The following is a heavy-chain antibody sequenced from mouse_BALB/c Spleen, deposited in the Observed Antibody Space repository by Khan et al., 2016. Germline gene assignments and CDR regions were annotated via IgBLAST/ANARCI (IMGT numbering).Heavy chain of an antibody. CDR2: IRLQSNNYAT. CDR3: TRPFAY. J-gene: IGHJ3*01. CDR1: GFTFNNYW. V-gene: IGHV6-6*02. Sequence: EVKLEESGGGLVQPGGSMKLSCVASGFTFNNYWMNWVRQFPEKGLEWIAEIRLQSNNYATHYAESVKGRFTISRDDSKSSVYLQMNNLRPEDTGIYYCTRPFAYWGQGTLVTVSA.